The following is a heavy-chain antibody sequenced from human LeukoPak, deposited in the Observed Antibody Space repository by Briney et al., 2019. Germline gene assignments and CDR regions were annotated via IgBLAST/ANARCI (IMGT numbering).Heavy chain of an antibody. J-gene: IGHJ5*02. CDR1: GFPFSNSW. Sequence: GGSLRLSCVVSGFPFSNSWMYWVRQAPGKGLEGVANIKKDGSGISYVDSVRGRFTISRDNSKNTLYLQMNSLRAEDTAVYYCAKGLTYWFDPWGQGTLVTVSS. V-gene: IGHV3-7*03. CDR2: IKKDGSGI. CDR3: AKGLTYWFDP.